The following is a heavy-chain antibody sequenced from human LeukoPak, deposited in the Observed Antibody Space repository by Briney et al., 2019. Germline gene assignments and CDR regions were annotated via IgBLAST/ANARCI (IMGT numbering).Heavy chain of an antibody. J-gene: IGHJ4*02. V-gene: IGHV4-4*07. CDR2: IHTSGST. Sequence: SETLSLTCTVSGGSIRSYYWNWIRQPAGKGLEWIGRIHTSGSTNYNPSLKSRVTMSVDTSKNQFSLKLSSVTAADTAVYYCARGKVVAGTPGQNSWDYWGQGTLVTVSS. D-gene: IGHD6-19*01. CDR1: GGSIRSYY. CDR3: ARGKVVAGTPGQNSWDY.